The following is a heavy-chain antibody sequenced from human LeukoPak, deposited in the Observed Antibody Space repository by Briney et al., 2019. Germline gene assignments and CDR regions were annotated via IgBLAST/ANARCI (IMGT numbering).Heavy chain of an antibody. CDR2: IYPGDSDT. CDR1: GYSFTSYW. CDR3: ARRVVRGVTHNWFDP. J-gene: IGHJ5*02. V-gene: IGHV5-51*01. D-gene: IGHD3-10*01. Sequence: GESLKISCKGSGYSFTSYWIGWVRPMPGGGLEWMGIIYPGDSDTRYSPSFQGQVTISADKSISTAYLQWSSLKASDTAMYYCARRVVRGVTHNWFDPWGQGTLVTVSS.